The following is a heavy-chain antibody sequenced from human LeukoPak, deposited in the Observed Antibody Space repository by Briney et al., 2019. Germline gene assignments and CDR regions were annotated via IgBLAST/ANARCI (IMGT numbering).Heavy chain of an antibody. CDR1: GYTFTSNY. CDR3: ARSGNGVTMIVGEDAFDI. J-gene: IGHJ3*02. Sequence: GASVKVSCKASGYTFTSNYIHWVRQAPGQGLEWMGMIYPRDGSTSYAQKFQGRVTVTRDTSTSTVHMELRSLRSDDTAVYYCARSGNGVTMIVGEDAFDIWGQGTMVTVSS. V-gene: IGHV1-46*01. CDR2: IYPRDGST. D-gene: IGHD3-22*01.